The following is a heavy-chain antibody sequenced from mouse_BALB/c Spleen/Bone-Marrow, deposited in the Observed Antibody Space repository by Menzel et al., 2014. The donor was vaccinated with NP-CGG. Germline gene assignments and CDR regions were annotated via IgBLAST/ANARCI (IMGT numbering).Heavy chain of an antibody. CDR1: GYTFTDYA. Sequence: QVQLQQSGAELVRPGVSVKISCKGSGYTFTDYAMHWVKQSHAKSLEWIRVISTYYGDASYNQKFKGKATMTVDKSSSTAYMELARLTSEDSAIYYCASGNYYYAMDYWGQGTSVTVSS. CDR3: ASGNYYYAMDY. V-gene: IGHV1S137*01. D-gene: IGHD2-1*01. J-gene: IGHJ4*01. CDR2: ISTYYGDA.